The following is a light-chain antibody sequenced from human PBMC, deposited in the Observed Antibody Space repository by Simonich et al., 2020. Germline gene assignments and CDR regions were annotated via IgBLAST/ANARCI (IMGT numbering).Light chain of an antibody. V-gene: IGLV1-40*01. CDR2: GNS. CDR1: SSNIGAGYD. Sequence: QSVLTQPHSVSGAPGQRVTISCTGSSSNIGAGYDVHWYQQLPGTAPKLLIYGNSNRPSGVPDRVSGSKSGTSASLAITGLQAEDEADYYCQSYDSSLSGFWVFGGGTKLTVL. CDR3: QSYDSSLSGFWV. J-gene: IGLJ3*02.